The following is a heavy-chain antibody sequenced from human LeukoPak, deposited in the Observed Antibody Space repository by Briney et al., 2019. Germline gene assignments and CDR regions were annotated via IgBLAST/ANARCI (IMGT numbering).Heavy chain of an antibody. CDR1: GFTFSTYA. CDR3: AKAAWGSGNYTFDY. D-gene: IGHD3-10*01. Sequence: PGGSLRLSCAACGFTFSTYAMNWVRQAPGKGLEWVSSISGSGGSTYYADSVRGRFTISRDSSKNTVFLQMNSLRAEDTAVYHCAKAAWGSGNYTFDYWGQGTLVTVSS. CDR2: ISGSGGST. J-gene: IGHJ4*02. V-gene: IGHV3-23*01.